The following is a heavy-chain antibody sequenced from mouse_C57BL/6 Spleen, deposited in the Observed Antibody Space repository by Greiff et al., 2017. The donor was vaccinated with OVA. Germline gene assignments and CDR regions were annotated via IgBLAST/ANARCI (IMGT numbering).Heavy chain of an antibody. V-gene: IGHV1-26*01. Sequence: EVQLQQSGPELVKPGASVKISCKASGYTFTDYYMNWVKQSHGKSLEWIGDINPNNGGTSYNQKFKGKATLTVDKSSSTAYMELRSLTSEDSAVYYCARALYDYGYAMDYWGQGTSVTVSS. J-gene: IGHJ4*01. CDR2: INPNNGGT. CDR3: ARALYDYGYAMDY. CDR1: GYTFTDYY. D-gene: IGHD2-4*01.